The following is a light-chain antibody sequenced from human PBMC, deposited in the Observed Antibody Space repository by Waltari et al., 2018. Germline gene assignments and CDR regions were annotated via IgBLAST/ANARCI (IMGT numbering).Light chain of an antibody. CDR2: DNN. J-gene: IGLJ2*01. V-gene: IGLV1-51*01. CDR3: GTYDSSLGAVS. Sequence: QHHGTVPNLLLYDNNKRPSGVPERFSGAKCGTSATLDITGLQTGYEAEYFCGTYDSSLGAVSFGGGTKLTVL.